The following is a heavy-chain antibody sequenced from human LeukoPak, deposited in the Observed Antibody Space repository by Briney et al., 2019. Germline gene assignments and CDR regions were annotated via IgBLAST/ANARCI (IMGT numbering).Heavy chain of an antibody. D-gene: IGHD6-13*01. CDR3: ARVLAAAGRTFDY. V-gene: IGHV1-18*04. CDR2: ISTYNGDT. J-gene: IGHJ4*02. CDR1: GYIFTNYG. Sequence: ASVKVSCKASGYIFTNYGIAWVRQAPGQGPEWMGWISTYNGDTHYTQELQGRVTLTTDTLTSTAYMELRNLRSDDTAVYYCARVLAAAGRTFDYWGQGTLVTVSS.